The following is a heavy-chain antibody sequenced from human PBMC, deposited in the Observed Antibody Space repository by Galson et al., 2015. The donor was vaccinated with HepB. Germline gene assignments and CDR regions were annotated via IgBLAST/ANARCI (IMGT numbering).Heavy chain of an antibody. CDR1: GFTFSGYW. V-gene: IGHV3-7*05. J-gene: IGHJ4*02. CDR3: ARFAGGGYSTSWYRSGFDY. D-gene: IGHD6-13*01. Sequence: SLRLSCAAAGFTFSGYWMTWVRQAPGKGLGWVANIKEDESEKYYVDSVKGRFTISRDNAKNSLYLQLNSLRAEDTAGYFCARFAGGGYSTSWYRSGFDYWGQGTLVIVSS. CDR2: IKEDESEK.